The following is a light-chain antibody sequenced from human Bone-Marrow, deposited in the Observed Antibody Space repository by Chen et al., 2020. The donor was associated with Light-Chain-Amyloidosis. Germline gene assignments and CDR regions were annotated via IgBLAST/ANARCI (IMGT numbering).Light chain of an antibody. J-gene: IGLJ2*01. CDR2: RET. CDR1: DLPTKY. V-gene: IGLV3-25*03. CDR3: QSADSSGTYEVI. Sequence: SYELTQPPSVSVSPGQTARITCSGDDLPTKYAYWYQQKPGQAPVLVIHRETERHSVISERFSGSSSGTTATLTISGVQAEDEADYHCQSADSSGTYEVIFGGGTKLTVL.